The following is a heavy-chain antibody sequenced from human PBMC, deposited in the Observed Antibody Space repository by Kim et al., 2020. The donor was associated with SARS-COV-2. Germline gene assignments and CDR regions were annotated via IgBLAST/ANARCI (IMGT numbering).Heavy chain of an antibody. CDR3: ARGPDGYYHNWFDP. J-gene: IGHJ5*02. V-gene: IGHV1-18*01. Sequence: AQELQGRVTMTTDTSTSTDYMELRSLRSYDTAVYYCARGPDGYYHNWFDPWGQGTLVTVSS. D-gene: IGHD3-22*01.